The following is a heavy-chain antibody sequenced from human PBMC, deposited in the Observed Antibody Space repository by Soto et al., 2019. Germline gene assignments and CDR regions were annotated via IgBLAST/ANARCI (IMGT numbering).Heavy chain of an antibody. J-gene: IGHJ4*02. Sequence: HPWGSLRLSCAASGFTFISYGIHCVRQAPGKGLEWVAVISYDGSNKYYADSVKGRFTISRDNSKNTLYLQMNSLRAEDTAVYYCAKDRGAARPPFDYWGQGTLVTVSS. V-gene: IGHV3-30*18. CDR2: ISYDGSNK. CDR1: GFTFISYG. D-gene: IGHD6-6*01. CDR3: AKDRGAARPPFDY.